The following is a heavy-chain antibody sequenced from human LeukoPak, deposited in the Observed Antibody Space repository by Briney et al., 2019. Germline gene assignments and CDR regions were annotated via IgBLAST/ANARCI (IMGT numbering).Heavy chain of an antibody. Sequence: GGSLRLSCAASGFTFSTYGMHWVPQAPGKGLEYVSAISSNGGSTYYADSVKGRFTISRDNSKNTLYLQMGSLRTEDMAVYYCARSGDYVAYYFDYWGQGTLVTVSS. CDR2: ISSNGGST. CDR3: ARSGDYVAYYFDY. CDR1: GFTFSTYG. D-gene: IGHD4-17*01. V-gene: IGHV3-64*02. J-gene: IGHJ4*02.